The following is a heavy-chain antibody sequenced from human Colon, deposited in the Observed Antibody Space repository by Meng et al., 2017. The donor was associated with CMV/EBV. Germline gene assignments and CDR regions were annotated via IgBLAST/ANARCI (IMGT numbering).Heavy chain of an antibody. CDR2: IGGGSSFI. CDR3: AREREESYDFWSGYQIDAFDI. CDR1: GFTFRIYT. D-gene: IGHD3-3*01. V-gene: IGHV3-21*01. J-gene: IGHJ3*02. Sequence: GGSLRLSCAASGFTFRIYTMNWVRQAPGKGLEWVASIGGGSSFIHYADSVKGRFTVSRDNGKNTLYLQMNSLRAEDTAVYYCAREREESYDFWSGYQIDAFDIWGQGTMVTVSS.